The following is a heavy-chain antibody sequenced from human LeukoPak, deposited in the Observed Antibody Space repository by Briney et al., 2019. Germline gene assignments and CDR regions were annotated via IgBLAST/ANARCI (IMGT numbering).Heavy chain of an antibody. CDR3: ASEVGEWLVLGHYFDY. D-gene: IGHD6-19*01. CDR2: IYSGGST. J-gene: IGHJ4*02. V-gene: IGHV3-53*01. CDR1: GFTVSSNY. Sequence: GGSLRLSCAASGFTVSSNYMSWVRQAPGKGLEWVSVIYSGGSTYYADSVKGRFTISRDNSKNTLYLQMNSLRAEDTAVYYCASEVGEWLVLGHYFDYWGQGTLVTVSS.